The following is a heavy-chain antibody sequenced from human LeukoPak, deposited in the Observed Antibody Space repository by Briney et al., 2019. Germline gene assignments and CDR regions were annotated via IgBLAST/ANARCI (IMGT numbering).Heavy chain of an antibody. CDR3: ARGGDYTGSWPLDY. CDR1: GGSIGSSTYY. J-gene: IGHJ4*02. V-gene: IGHV4-39*01. Sequence: SETLSLTCTVSGGSIGSSTYYWGWIRQPPGKGLEWIGTIYYSGTTYYNPSLKSRVTISVDTSKNQFSLKLSSVAAADTAVYYCARGGDYTGSWPLDYWGQGTLVTVSS. D-gene: IGHD6-13*01. CDR2: IYYSGTT.